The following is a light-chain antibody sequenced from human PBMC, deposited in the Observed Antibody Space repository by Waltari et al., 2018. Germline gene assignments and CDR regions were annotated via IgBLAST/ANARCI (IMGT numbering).Light chain of an antibody. CDR2: DAS. Sequence: EIVLTQSPATLSLSPGERATLSCRASESVSTYLGWYQQKPGQAPRLLIYDASSRATGTPARFSGSGSETDFTLTISSIEPEDSAVYYCQQRTSWPPITFGQGTRLEIK. CDR3: QQRTSWPPIT. CDR1: ESVSTY. J-gene: IGKJ5*01. V-gene: IGKV3-11*01.